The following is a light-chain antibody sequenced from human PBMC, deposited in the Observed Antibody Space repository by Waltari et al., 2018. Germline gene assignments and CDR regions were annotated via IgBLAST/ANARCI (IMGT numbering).Light chain of an antibody. CDR1: QTIDVY. J-gene: IGKJ5*01. CDR3: QQYGSSPLT. Sequence: DIQMTQSPSSLSASVGDTVTISCRASQTIDVYLNWYQQQPGKAPNLLIYAASTLLIGVPSRFSGFGSETEFTLTISRLEPEDFAMYYCQQYGSSPLTFGQGTRLEIK. CDR2: AAS. V-gene: IGKV1-39*01.